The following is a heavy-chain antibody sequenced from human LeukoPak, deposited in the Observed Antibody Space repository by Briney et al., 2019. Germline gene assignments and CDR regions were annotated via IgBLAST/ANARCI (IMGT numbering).Heavy chain of an antibody. J-gene: IGHJ3*02. Sequence: PSETLSLTCTVSGGSISSYYWSWIRQPPGKGLEWIGYIYYSGSTYYNPSLKSRVTISVDTSKNQFSLKLSSVTAADTAVYYCARGGDNADAFDIWGQGTMVTVSS. CDR1: GGSISSYY. D-gene: IGHD1-14*01. CDR3: ARGGDNADAFDI. V-gene: IGHV4-30-4*08. CDR2: IYYSGST.